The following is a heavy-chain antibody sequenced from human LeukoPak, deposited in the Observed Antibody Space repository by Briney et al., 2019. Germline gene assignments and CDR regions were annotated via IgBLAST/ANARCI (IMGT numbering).Heavy chain of an antibody. CDR2: IYHSGST. J-gene: IGHJ5*02. Sequence: PSETLSLTCTVSGYSISSGYYWGWIRQPPGKGLEWIGYIYHSGSTYYNPSLKSRVTISVDRSKNQFSLKLSSVTAADTAVYYCARGVLGYCSSTSCYWFDPWGQGTLVTVSS. V-gene: IGHV4-38-2*02. D-gene: IGHD2-2*01. CDR1: GYSISSGYY. CDR3: ARGVLGYCSSTSCYWFDP.